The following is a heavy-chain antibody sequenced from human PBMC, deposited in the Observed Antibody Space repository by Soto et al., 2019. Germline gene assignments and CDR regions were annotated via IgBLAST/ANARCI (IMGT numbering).Heavy chain of an antibody. CDR3: TRDGRGLGRLSLFEY. CDR1: GFNVNSDY. Sequence: GGSLRLSCAASGFNVNSDYMNWVRQTPGKVLEWVASIYSGETTYYADSVRGRFTISSDKSKNTLYFQLSSLRIADTAVYYCTRDGRGLGRLSLFEYWRRRGLVTVSS. J-gene: IGHJ4*02. D-gene: IGHD2-21*02. V-gene: IGHV3-53*01. CDR2: IYSGETT.